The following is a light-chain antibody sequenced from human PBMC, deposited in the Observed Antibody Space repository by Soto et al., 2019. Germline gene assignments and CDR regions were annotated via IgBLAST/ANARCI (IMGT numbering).Light chain of an antibody. CDR1: SSNIGGNH. J-gene: IGLJ3*02. CDR3: VAWDDSLSGVV. CDR2: KSD. V-gene: IGLV1-47*01. Sequence: QSVLTQPPSASGTPGQRVTISCSGSSSNIGGNHGYSYHQLPRAAATLLMYKSDQRPSGVPDRFSGSKSGTSASLVISGLRSEDEADYYCVAWDDSLSGVVFGGGTKLTVL.